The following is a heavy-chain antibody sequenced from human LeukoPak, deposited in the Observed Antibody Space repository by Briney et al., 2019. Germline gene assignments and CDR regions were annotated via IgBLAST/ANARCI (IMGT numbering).Heavy chain of an antibody. CDR2: INHSGST. CDR3: ASGYSSSWGDY. Sequence: PSETQSLTCAVYGGSFSGYYWSWIRQPPGKGLEWIGEINHSGSTNYNPSLKSRVTISVDTSKNQFSLKLSSVTAADTAVYYCASGYSSSWGDYWGQGTLVTVSS. CDR1: GGSFSGYY. V-gene: IGHV4-34*01. D-gene: IGHD6-13*01. J-gene: IGHJ4*02.